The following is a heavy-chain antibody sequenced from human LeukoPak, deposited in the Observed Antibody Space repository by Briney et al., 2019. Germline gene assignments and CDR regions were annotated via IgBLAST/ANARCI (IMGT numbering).Heavy chain of an antibody. V-gene: IGHV4-39*07. CDR2: IYYSGST. Sequence: SETLSLTCTVSGGSISSSSYYWGWIRQPPGKGLEWIGSIYYSGSTYYNPSLKSRVTISVDTSKSQFSLKLSSVTAADTAVYYCARGGGDYGDYKGAFDIWGQGTMVTVSS. J-gene: IGHJ3*02. D-gene: IGHD4-17*01. CDR3: ARGGGDYGDYKGAFDI. CDR1: GGSISSSSYY.